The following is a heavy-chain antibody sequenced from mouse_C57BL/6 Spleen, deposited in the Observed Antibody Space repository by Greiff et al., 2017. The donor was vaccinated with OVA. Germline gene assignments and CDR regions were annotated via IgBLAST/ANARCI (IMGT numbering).Heavy chain of an antibody. J-gene: IGHJ4*01. Sequence: QVQLKQPGAELVRPGSSVKLSCKASGYTFTSYWMHWVKQRPIQGLEWIGNIDPSDSETHYNQKFKDKATLTVDKSSSTAYMQLSSLTSEDSAVDYCARRLDYYAMDYWGQGTSVTVSS. CDR3: ARRLDYYAMDY. CDR2: IDPSDSET. V-gene: IGHV1-52*01. CDR1: GYTFTSYW.